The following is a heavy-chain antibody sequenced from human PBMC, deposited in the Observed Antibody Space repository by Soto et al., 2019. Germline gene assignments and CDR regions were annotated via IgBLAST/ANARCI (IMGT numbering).Heavy chain of an antibody. Sequence: VQLVQSGAEVKKPGSSVKVSCKASGFTFSSYAMSWVRQAPGKGLEWVSAISGSGGSTYYADSVKGRFTISRDNSKNTLYLQMNSLRAEDTAVYYCAKASSGSYYYFDYWGQGTLVTVSS. CDR3: AKASSGSYYYFDY. J-gene: IGHJ4*02. CDR2: ISGSGGST. V-gene: IGHV3-23*04. CDR1: GFTFSSYA. D-gene: IGHD1-26*01.